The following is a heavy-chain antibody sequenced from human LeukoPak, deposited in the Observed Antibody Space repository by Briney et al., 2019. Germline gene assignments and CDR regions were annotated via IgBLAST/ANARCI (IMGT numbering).Heavy chain of an antibody. Sequence: GGSLRLSCTASGFTFGDYAMSWVRQAPGKGLEWVGFIRSKAYGGTTEYAASVKGRFTISRDDSKSIAYLQMNSLKTEDTAVYYCTRVDYYDIPLYFDYWGQGTLVTVSS. CDR3: TRVDYYDIPLYFDY. J-gene: IGHJ4*02. D-gene: IGHD3-22*01. CDR1: GFTFGDYA. CDR2: IRSKAYGGTT. V-gene: IGHV3-49*04.